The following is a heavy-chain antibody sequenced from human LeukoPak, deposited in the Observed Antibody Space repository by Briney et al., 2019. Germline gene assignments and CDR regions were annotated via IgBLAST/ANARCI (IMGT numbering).Heavy chain of an antibody. CDR1: GYTFTSYD. CDR2: MNPNSGNT. D-gene: IGHD3-9*01. V-gene: IGHV1-8*01. Sequence: ASVKVFCKASGYTFTSYDINWVRQATGQGLEWMGWMNPNSGNTGYAQKFQGRVTMTRNTSISTAYMELSSLRSEDTAVYYCARGLYDILTGYYFIDWGQGTLVTVSS. J-gene: IGHJ4*02. CDR3: ARGLYDILTGYYFID.